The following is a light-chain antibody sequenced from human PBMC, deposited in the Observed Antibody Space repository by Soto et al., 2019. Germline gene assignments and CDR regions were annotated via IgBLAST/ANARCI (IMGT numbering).Light chain of an antibody. CDR1: SSNIGAGYD. CDR2: VNS. CDR3: QSYDSSLSAL. J-gene: IGLJ3*02. V-gene: IGLV1-40*01. Sequence: QSVLTQPPSASGAPGQRVTISCTGSSSNIGAGYDVHWYQQLPGTAPKLLIYVNSNRPSGVPDRFSGSKSGTSASLAITGLQAEDEADYYCQSYDSSLSALFGGGTKLTVL.